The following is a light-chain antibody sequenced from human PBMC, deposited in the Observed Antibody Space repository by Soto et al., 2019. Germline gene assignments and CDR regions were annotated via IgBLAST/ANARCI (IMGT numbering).Light chain of an antibody. Sequence: DIQMTQSPSTLSASVGDTVNITCRASGSISSWLAWHQQKPGKAPKLLIYDASTLESGVPSRFRGGGSGTEFTLTISSLQPDDFATYYCQQYSNSGTFGQGTQVEIK. V-gene: IGKV1-5*01. CDR3: QQYSNSGT. CDR2: DAS. CDR1: GSISSW. J-gene: IGKJ1*01.